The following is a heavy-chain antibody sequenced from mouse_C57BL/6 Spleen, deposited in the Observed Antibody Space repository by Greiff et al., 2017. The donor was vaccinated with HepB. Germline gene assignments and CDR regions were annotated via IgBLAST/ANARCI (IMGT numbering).Heavy chain of an antibody. D-gene: IGHD1-1*01. V-gene: IGHV3-6*01. J-gene: IGHJ4*01. Sequence: EVKLEESGPGLVKPSQSLSLTCSVTGYSITSGYYWNWIRQFPGNKLEWMGYISYDGSNNYNPSLKNRISITRDTSKNQFFLKLNSVTTEDTATYYCAREDTTVANYYAMDYWGQGTSVTVSS. CDR1: GYSITSGYY. CDR2: ISYDGSN. CDR3: AREDTTVANYYAMDY.